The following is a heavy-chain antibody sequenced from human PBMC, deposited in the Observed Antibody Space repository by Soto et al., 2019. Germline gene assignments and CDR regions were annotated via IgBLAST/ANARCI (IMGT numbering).Heavy chain of an antibody. CDR3: AHSVVAGLGYYFDY. CDR1: GFSLSSPRVA. V-gene: IGHV2-5*02. Sequence: QITLKESGPTLVKPTQTLTLTCTFSGFSLSSPRVAVGWIRQPPGKALEWLALIYWDDDKRYSPFLKSRIAITKDNSKNQVVLTMTNMDPVDTATYYCAHSVVAGLGYYFDYWGQGTLVTVSS. J-gene: IGHJ4*02. CDR2: IYWDDDK. D-gene: IGHD6-19*01.